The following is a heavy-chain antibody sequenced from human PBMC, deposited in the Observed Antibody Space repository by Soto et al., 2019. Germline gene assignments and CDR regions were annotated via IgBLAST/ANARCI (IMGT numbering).Heavy chain of an antibody. D-gene: IGHD1-26*01. V-gene: IGHV1-18*01. J-gene: IGHJ6*02. CDR1: GYTFTSYG. Sequence: QVQLVQSGAEVKKPGASVKVSCKASGYTFTSYGISWVRQAPGQGLEWMGWISAYNGNTNYAQKLQGRVTMTTDTTTSTAYMELRSLRSDDTAVYYCARGRWDLLCYYYYGMDVWGQGTKVTVSS. CDR2: ISAYNGNT. CDR3: ARGRWDLLCYYYYGMDV.